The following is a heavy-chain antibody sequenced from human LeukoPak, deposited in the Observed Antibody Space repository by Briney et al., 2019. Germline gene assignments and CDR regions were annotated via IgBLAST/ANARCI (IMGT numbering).Heavy chain of an antibody. CDR1: GFTFSSYS. CDR3: ARAPVYYDESRGHLKISNWYLDL. Sequence: GGSLRLSCAASGFTFSSYSMNWVRQAPGKGLEWVSSISSTSIYRYYGDSVKGRFTISGDNAKNSLYLQMNSLRAEDTAVFYCARAPVYYDESRGHLKISNWYLDLWGRGTLVTVSS. V-gene: IGHV3-21*01. J-gene: IGHJ2*01. CDR2: ISSTSIYR. D-gene: IGHD3-22*01.